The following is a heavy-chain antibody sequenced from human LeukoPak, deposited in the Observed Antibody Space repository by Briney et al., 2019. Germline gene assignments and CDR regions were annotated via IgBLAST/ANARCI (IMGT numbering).Heavy chain of an antibody. V-gene: IGHV3-23*01. Sequence: GGSLRLSCAASGFTFSSYAMSWVRQAPGKGLEWVSAISGSGGSTYYADSVKGRFTISRDNSKNTLYLQMNTLRAEDTAVYYCASQWGMATITSRTFDVWGLETAVTVSS. CDR1: GFTFSSYA. J-gene: IGHJ3*01. CDR2: ISGSGGST. D-gene: IGHD5-24*01. CDR3: ASQWGMATITSRTFDV.